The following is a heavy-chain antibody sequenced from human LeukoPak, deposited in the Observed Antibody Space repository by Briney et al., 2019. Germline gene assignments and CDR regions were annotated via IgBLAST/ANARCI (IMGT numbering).Heavy chain of an antibody. J-gene: IGHJ4*02. Sequence: GGSLRLSCAASGFTFNTYDMHWVRQAPGKGLEWVAFIRYDGSHTYYADSVKGRFTISRDKSKNTLYLQMNSLRAEDAAVYYCAKDLGYRSDYWGQGTLVTVSS. CDR2: IRYDGSHT. V-gene: IGHV3-30*02. CDR3: AKDLGYRSDY. D-gene: IGHD5-18*01. CDR1: GFTFNTYD.